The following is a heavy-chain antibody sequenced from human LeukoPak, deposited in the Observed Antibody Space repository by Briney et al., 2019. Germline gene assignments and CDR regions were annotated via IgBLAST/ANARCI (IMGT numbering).Heavy chain of an antibody. CDR1: GFTFSSYA. CDR2: ISYEGSNK. CDR3: ARDHVVVPAAMAGGGWRSYYFDY. V-gene: IGHV3-30-3*01. Sequence: PGGSLRLSCAASGFTFSSYAMHWVRHAPGKGLEWVVVISYEGSNKYYADTVKGRFTISRDNSKNTLYLQMNSLRAEDTAVYYCARDHVVVPAAMAGGGWRSYYFDYWGQGTLVTVSS. J-gene: IGHJ4*02. D-gene: IGHD2-2*01.